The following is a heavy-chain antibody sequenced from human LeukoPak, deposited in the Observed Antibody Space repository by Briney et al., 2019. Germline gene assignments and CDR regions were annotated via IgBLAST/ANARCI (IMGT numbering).Heavy chain of an antibody. D-gene: IGHD6-19*01. J-gene: IGHJ4*02. Sequence: GGSLRLSSAASEFTFTSYKLNWVRQAPGKGLEWVSYISSSGNTISYADSVKGRFTISRDNAKNSLYLQMDSLRAEDTAIYYCARDYAGGWHHFDSWGQGALVTFSS. V-gene: IGHV3-48*03. CDR1: EFTFTSYK. CDR3: ARDYAGGWHHFDS. CDR2: ISSSGNTI.